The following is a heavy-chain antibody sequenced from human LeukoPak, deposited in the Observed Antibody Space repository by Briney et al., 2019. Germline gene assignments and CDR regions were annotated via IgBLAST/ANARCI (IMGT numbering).Heavy chain of an antibody. D-gene: IGHD6-6*01. J-gene: IGHJ3*02. V-gene: IGHV4-39*01. CDR1: GGSLISSSYY. CDR3: ARPVPFIAARPHDAFDI. Sequence: PSETLSLTCSVSGGSLISSSYYWGWSRQPPGKGLEWMGSIFYSGTTYYNPSLKSRVTISVDTSKNQFSLKLSPVTAADTVVYYCARPVPFIAARPHDAFDIWGQGTMVTVSS. CDR2: IFYSGTT.